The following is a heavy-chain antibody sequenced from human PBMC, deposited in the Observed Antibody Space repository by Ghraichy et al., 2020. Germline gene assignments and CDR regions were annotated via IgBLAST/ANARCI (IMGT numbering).Heavy chain of an antibody. CDR3: TRDSGWEHDR. Sequence: LSLTCEASGFSVGSHGMSWVRQAPGKGLEWVSGISESTGNSFYADSVRGRFTISRDNSKNTLYLQMNSLKVEDTALYYCTRDSGWEHDRWGQGTLVTVSS. J-gene: IGHJ5*02. V-gene: IGHV3-23*01. CDR2: ISESTGNS. D-gene: IGHD1-26*01. CDR1: GFSVGSHG.